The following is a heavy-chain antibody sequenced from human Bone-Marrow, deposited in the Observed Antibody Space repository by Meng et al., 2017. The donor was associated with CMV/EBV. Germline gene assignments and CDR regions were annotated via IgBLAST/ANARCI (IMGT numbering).Heavy chain of an antibody. J-gene: IGHJ4*02. D-gene: IGHD4/OR15-4a*01. Sequence: VRVVGSGGVLLKPGGSLGLSCAASGFTFSDYYMSWIRQAPGKGLEWVSYISSSSSYTNYADSVKGRFTISRDNAKNSLYLQMNSLRAEDTAVYYCAGQTMAVDYWGQGTLVTVSS. CDR2: ISSSSSYT. CDR1: GFTFSDYY. V-gene: IGHV3-11*06. CDR3: AGQTMAVDY.